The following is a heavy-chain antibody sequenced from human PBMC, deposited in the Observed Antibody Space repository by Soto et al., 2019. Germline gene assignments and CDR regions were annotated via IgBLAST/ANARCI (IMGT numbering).Heavy chain of an antibody. J-gene: IGHJ4*02. V-gene: IGHV3-21*01. CDR3: ARHRRSPAEYYFDS. CDR2: ISSSSTYI. Sequence: GGSLRLSCAASGFTISSYGMNWVRQAPGKGLEWVSSISSSSTYISYAGSLKGRFTISRDNAKNSLYLQMNSLRAEDTAVYYCARHRRSPAEYYFDSWGQGTLVTVSS. CDR1: GFTISSYG.